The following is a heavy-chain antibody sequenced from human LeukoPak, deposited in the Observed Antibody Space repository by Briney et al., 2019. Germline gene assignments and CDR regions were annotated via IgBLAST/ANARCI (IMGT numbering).Heavy chain of an antibody. V-gene: IGHV1-8*01. J-gene: IGHJ4*02. Sequence: ASVKVSCKASGYTFTNFDINWVRQAPGQGLEWMGWMNPVSGRAGSAQKFQGRVTLTRDTSISTAYMEVSSLRFDDTAFYYCARAPMGTAPLYWGQGTLVTVSS. CDR3: ARAPMGTAPLY. D-gene: IGHD1/OR15-1a*01. CDR2: MNPVSGRA. CDR1: GYTFTNFD.